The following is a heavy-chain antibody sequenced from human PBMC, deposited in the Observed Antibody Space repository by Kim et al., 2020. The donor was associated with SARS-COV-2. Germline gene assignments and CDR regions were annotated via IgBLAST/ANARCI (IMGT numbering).Heavy chain of an antibody. CDR1: GGSLSGTTYY. CDR2: IYYNGNT. V-gene: IGHV4-39*01. Sequence: SETLSLTCIVSGGSLSGTTYYWGWIRQPPGKGLEWVGCIYYNGNTYYSPSLKSRVTISLDTSKNQFSLKLSSVTAADTSVYYCARLRSGSRANFDYWCQG. J-gene: IGHJ4*02. CDR3: ARLRSGSRANFDY. D-gene: IGHD1-26*01.